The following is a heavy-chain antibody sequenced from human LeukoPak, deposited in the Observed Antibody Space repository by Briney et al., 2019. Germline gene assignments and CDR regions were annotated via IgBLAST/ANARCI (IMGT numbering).Heavy chain of an antibody. CDR1: GGSFSGYY. CDR3: ARGGYYYGSGGPNSFDP. CDR2: INHSGST. J-gene: IGHJ5*02. Sequence: SETLSLTCAVYGGSFSGYYWSWIRQPPGKGLEWVGEINHSGSTNYNPSLKSRVTISVDTSKNQFSLKLSSVTAADTAVYYCARGGYYYGSGGPNSFDPWGQGTLVTVSS. V-gene: IGHV4-34*01. D-gene: IGHD3-10*01.